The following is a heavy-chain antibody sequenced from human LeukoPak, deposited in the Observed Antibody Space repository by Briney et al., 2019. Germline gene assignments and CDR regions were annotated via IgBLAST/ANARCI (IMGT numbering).Heavy chain of an antibody. CDR3: ARAYCSGGSCYSPGPYYYYYGMDV. CDR1: GGSFSGYY. CDR2: INHSGST. D-gene: IGHD2-15*01. V-gene: IGHV4-34*01. Sequence: PSETLSLTCAVYGGSFSGYYWSWIRQPPGKGLEWIGEINHSGSTNYNPSLKSRVTISVDTSKNQFSLKLSSVTAADTAVYYCARAYCSGGSCYSPGPYYYYYGMDVWGQGTTVTVSS. J-gene: IGHJ6*02.